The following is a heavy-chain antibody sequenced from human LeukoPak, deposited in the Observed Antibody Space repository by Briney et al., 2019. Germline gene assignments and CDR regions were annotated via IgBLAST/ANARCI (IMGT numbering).Heavy chain of an antibody. J-gene: IGHJ4*02. CDR2: ISGSGGST. D-gene: IGHD3-3*01. CDR3: AKDRRGPRYDHLYYFDY. Sequence: GGSLRLSCAASGFTFSSYAMSWVRQAPGKGQEWVSAISGSGGSTYYADSVKGRFTISRDNSKNTLYLQMNSLRAEDTAVYYCAKDRRGPRYDHLYYFDYWGQGTLVTVSS. CDR1: GFTFSSYA. V-gene: IGHV3-23*01.